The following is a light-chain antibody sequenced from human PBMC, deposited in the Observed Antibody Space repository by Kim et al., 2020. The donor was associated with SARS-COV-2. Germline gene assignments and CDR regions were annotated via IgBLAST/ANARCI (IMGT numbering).Light chain of an antibody. CDR1: SSNIERNY. V-gene: IGLV1-47*02. CDR3: AAWDDNLSGRV. CDR2: SSN. Sequence: QSVLTQPPSASGTPGQRVTMSCSGSSSNIERNYVYWYQQVPGRAPKVLIYSSNERPSGVPDRFSGSKSGTSASLAISGLLSEDVADYYCAAWDDNLSGRVFGGGTQLTVL. J-gene: IGLJ3*02.